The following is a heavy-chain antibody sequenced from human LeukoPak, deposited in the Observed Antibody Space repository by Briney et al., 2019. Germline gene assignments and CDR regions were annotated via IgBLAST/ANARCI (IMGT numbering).Heavy chain of an antibody. CDR1: GGSISSYY. CDR3: ASTGMAAAGTVVFGY. Sequence: PSETLSLTCTVSGGSISSYYWSWIRQPPGKGLEWIGYIYYSGSTNYNPSLKSRVTISVDTSKNQFSLKLSSVTAADTAVYYCASTGMAAAGTVVFGYWGQGTLVTVSS. CDR2: IYYSGST. D-gene: IGHD6-13*01. V-gene: IGHV4-59*01. J-gene: IGHJ4*02.